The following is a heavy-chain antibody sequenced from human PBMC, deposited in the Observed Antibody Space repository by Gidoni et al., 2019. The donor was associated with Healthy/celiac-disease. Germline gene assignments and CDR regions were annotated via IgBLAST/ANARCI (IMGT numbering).Heavy chain of an antibody. Sequence: EVQLLESGGGLVQPGGSLRLSCAASGFTFSSYAMSWVRQAPGKGLEWVSAISGSGGSTYYADSVKGRFTISRDNSKNTLYLQMNSLRAEDTAVYYCAYTIFPYYYGMDVWGQGTTVTVSS. CDR2: ISGSGGST. CDR3: AYTIFPYYYGMDV. CDR1: GFTFSSYA. D-gene: IGHD3-3*01. V-gene: IGHV3-23*01. J-gene: IGHJ6*02.